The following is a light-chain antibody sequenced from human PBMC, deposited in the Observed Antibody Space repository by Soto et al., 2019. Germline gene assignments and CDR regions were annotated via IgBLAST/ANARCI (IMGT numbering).Light chain of an antibody. CDR3: QQYDTSHT. J-gene: IGKJ4*01. CDR1: HTIASVY. V-gene: IGKV3D-20*01. Sequence: SVLTQSPASLSLSPGERATLSCGASHTIASVYLAWYQHKLDLAPRLLIYDTFIRATGIPDRFTGSGSGTDCAVAISILEREEVAVYYCQQYDTSHTYGGGLEVVIK. CDR2: DTF.